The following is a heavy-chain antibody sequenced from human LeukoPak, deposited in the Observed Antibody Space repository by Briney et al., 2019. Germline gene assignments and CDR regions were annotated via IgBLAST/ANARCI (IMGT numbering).Heavy chain of an antibody. J-gene: IGHJ3*02. D-gene: IGHD1-26*01. CDR2: IYYSGST. V-gene: IGHV4-39*07. CDR1: GGSISSSTFY. Sequence: SETLSLTCTVSGGSISSSTFYWGWIRQPPGKGLEWIGTIYYSGSTFYNPSLKSRVTVSVDTSKNQFSLKLSSLTAADTAVYYCAKDPRGRGTSTGGDDAFDIWGQGTMVTVSS. CDR3: AKDPRGRGTSTGGDDAFDI.